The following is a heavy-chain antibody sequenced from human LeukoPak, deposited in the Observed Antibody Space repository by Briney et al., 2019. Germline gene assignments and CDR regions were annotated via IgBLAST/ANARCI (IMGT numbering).Heavy chain of an antibody. V-gene: IGHV1-18*01. D-gene: IGHD3-9*01. Sequence: ASVKVSCRASDYAFTKYGISWVRQAPGQGLEWMGWISGYNGNTKKAQKFQGRVIMTTDTSTSTAYMELRSLRSDDTAVYYCARMAYDMLTGYFQLNWFDPWGQGTLVTVSS. J-gene: IGHJ5*02. CDR1: DYAFTKYG. CDR2: ISGYNGNT. CDR3: ARMAYDMLTGYFQLNWFDP.